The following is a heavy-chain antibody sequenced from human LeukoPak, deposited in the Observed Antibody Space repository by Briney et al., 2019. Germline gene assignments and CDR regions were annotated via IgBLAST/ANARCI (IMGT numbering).Heavy chain of an antibody. CDR2: ISTSGSTT. Sequence: GGSLRLSCAASGFTFSDYEINWVRQAPGKGLEWISCISTSGSTTYYADSVRGRFTISRDNAKNSLFLQMNTLTAEDTAVYYCARGALHVFDYWGQGTPVTVSS. CDR3: ARGALHVFDY. CDR1: GFTFSDYE. J-gene: IGHJ4*02. D-gene: IGHD3-10*02. V-gene: IGHV3-48*03.